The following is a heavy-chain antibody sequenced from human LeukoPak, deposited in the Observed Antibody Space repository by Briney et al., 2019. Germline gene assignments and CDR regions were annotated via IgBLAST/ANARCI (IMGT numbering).Heavy chain of an antibody. J-gene: IGHJ4*02. CDR2: IYHSGST. CDR1: GYSISSGYY. D-gene: IGHD5-24*01. Sequence: SETLSLTCTVSGYSISSGYYWGWIRQPPGKGLEWIGSIYHSGSTYYNPSLKSRVTISVDTSKNQFSLKLSSVTAADTAVYYCARTSRDGYNVGVGSLLSIDYWGQGTLVTVSS. V-gene: IGHV4-38-2*02. CDR3: ARTSRDGYNVGVGSLLSIDY.